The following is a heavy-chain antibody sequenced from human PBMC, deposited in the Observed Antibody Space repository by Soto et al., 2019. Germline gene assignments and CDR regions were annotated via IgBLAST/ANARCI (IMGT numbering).Heavy chain of an antibody. V-gene: IGHV4-61*01. J-gene: IGHJ6*02. CDR3: ARDHGWTVGGGGYYHYGMDV. CDR2: IYYSGST. CDR1: GGSVSRGSYY. Sequence: QVQLQESGPGLVKPSETLSLTCTVSGGSVSRGSYYWSWIRQPPGKGLEWSGYIYYSGSTNYNPSPKRRVTISVDTSKSQFSPKLSSVTAADTAVYYCARDHGWTVGGGGYYHYGMDVWGQGTTVTVS. D-gene: IGHD3-16*01.